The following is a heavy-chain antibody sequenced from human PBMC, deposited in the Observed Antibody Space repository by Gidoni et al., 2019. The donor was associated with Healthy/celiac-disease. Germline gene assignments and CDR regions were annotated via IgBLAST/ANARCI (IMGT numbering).Heavy chain of an antibody. CDR2: IDWDDDK. D-gene: IGHD5-12*01. CDR1: GFSLSTSGMC. J-gene: IGHJ4*02. V-gene: IGHV2-70*01. CDR3: ARMPSGDDPAYYFDY. Sequence: QVTLRESGPALVKPTQTLTLTCPFSGFSLSTSGMCVSWIRQPPGKALEWLALIDWDDDKYYSTSLKTRLTISKDTSKNQVVLTMTNMDPVDTATYYCARMPSGDDPAYYFDYWGQGTLVTVSS.